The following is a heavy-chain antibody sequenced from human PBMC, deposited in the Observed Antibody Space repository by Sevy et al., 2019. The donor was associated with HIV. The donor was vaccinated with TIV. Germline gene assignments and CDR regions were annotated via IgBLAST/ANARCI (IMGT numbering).Heavy chain of an antibody. J-gene: IGHJ4*02. V-gene: IGHV4-59*01. CDR2: SGSS. D-gene: IGHD2-2*01. CDR3: ARGGPDQHQLDYFDY. CDR1: GVSISLYY. Sequence: SETLSLTCTVSGVSISLYYWAWIRQPPGKGLECIGFSGSSNYNPSLKSRVTTSVDTSKNQFSLKLSSVTAADTAIYYCARGGPDQHQLDYFDYWGQGTLVTVSS.